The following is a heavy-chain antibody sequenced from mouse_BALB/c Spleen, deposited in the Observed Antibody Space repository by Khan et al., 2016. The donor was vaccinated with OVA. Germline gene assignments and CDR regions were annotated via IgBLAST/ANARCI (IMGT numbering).Heavy chain of an antibody. CDR1: GYTFTDYY. J-gene: IGHJ4*01. V-gene: IGHV1-77*01. CDR3: ARWGGNYKYYYALDY. CDR2: IYPGTGNT. Sequence: VELVESGAELARPGASVKLSCKTSGYTFTDYYINWVKQRTGQGLEWIGEIYPGTGNTYYNEKFKGKATLTADKSSSTVYMQLSSLTSEDSAVYFCARWGGNYKYYYALDYWGQGTSVTVSS. D-gene: IGHD2-1*01.